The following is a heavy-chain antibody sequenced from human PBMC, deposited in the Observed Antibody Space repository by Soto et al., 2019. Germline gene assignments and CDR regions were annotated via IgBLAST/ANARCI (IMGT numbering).Heavy chain of an antibody. CDR1: GYTFTSYD. J-gene: IGHJ4*02. CDR3: AREDGSYGIGDY. CDR2: MNPNSGNT. Sequence: ASVKVSCKASGYTFTSYDINWVRQATGQGLEWMGWMNPNSGNTGYAQKFQGRVTMTRNTSISTAYMELSSLRSDDTAVYYCAREDGSYGIGDYWGQGTLVTVSS. D-gene: IGHD1-26*01. V-gene: IGHV1-8*01.